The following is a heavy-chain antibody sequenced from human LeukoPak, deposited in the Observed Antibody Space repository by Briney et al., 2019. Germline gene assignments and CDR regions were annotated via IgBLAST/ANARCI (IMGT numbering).Heavy chain of an antibody. CDR1: GFTFDDYA. Sequence: PGRSLRLSCAASGFTFDDYAMHWVRQAPGKGLEWVSGISWNSGSIGYADSVKGRFTISRDNAKNSLYLQMNSLRAEDTALYYCAKSNFGSDGYFDYWGQGTLVT. CDR2: ISWNSGSI. J-gene: IGHJ4*02. CDR3: AKSNFGSDGYFDY. V-gene: IGHV3-9*01. D-gene: IGHD3-3*01.